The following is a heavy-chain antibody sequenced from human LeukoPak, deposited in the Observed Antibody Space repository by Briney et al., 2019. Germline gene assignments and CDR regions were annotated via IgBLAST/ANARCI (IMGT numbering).Heavy chain of an antibody. J-gene: IGHJ5*02. CDR3: ARHYDSSGYYYR. Sequence: GGSLRLSCAASGFTFSSYGMHWVREAPGKGLEWVAFIRYDGSNKYYADSVKGRFTISRDNSKNTLYLQMNSLRAEDTAVYYCARHYDSSGYYYRWGQGTLVTLSS. D-gene: IGHD3-22*01. CDR1: GFTFSSYG. V-gene: IGHV3-30*02. CDR2: IRYDGSNK.